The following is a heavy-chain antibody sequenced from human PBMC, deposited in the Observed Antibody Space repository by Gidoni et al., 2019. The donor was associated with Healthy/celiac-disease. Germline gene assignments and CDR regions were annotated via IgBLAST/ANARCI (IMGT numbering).Heavy chain of an antibody. CDR1: GYTFTSYG. CDR3: ARDIPHYYYDSSGYDYYFDY. J-gene: IGHJ4*02. Sequence: QVQLVQSGAEVQKPGASVKVSCKASGYTFTSYGISWVRQAPGQGLEWMGWISAYNGNTNYAQKLQGRVTMTTDTSTSTAYMELRSLRSDDTAVYYCARDIPHYYYDSSGYDYYFDYWGQGTLVTVSS. V-gene: IGHV1-18*01. CDR2: ISAYNGNT. D-gene: IGHD3-22*01.